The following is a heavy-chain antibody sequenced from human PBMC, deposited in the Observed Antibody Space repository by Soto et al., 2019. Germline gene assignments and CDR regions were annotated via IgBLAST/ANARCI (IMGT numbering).Heavy chain of an antibody. D-gene: IGHD2-2*01. CDR2: ISGSGGST. CDR1: GFTFSSYA. J-gene: IGHJ6*03. V-gene: IGHV3-23*01. CDR3: AKVPIVVVPAATYYYYYYMDV. Sequence: EVQLLESGGGLVQPGGSLRLSCAASGFTFSSYAMSWVRQAPGKGLEWVSAISGSGGSTYYADSVKGRFTISRDKSKNTLYLQMNSLRAEDTAVYYCAKVPIVVVPAATYYYYYYMDVWGKGTTVTVSS.